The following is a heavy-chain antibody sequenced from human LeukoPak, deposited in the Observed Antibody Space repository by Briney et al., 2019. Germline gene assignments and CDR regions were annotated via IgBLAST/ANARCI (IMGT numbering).Heavy chain of an antibody. J-gene: IGHJ4*02. D-gene: IGHD3-22*01. CDR2: IYYSGST. CDR3: ARVGYYYDSSGYYPLDY. Sequence: SETLSLTCTVSGGSISSSSYYWGWIRQPPGKGLEWIGSIYYSGSTYYNPSLKSRVTISVDTSKNQFSLKLSSVTAADTAVYYCARVGYYYDSSGYYPLDYWGQGTLVTVSS. CDR1: GGSISSSSYY. V-gene: IGHV4-39*07.